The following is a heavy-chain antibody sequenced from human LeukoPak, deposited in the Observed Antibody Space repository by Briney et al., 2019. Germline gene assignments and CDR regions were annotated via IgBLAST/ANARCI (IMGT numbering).Heavy chain of an antibody. CDR1: GGSISSSNW. CDR3: ARVGINPGDYYYSGMDV. J-gene: IGHJ6*02. D-gene: IGHD1-1*01. Sequence: SETLSLTFDVSGGSISSSNWWSWVRQSPERGLEWLAEIYHSGSFNRNPSLKSRVTISVDKSKNQFSLNLTSVTAADTAVYYCARVGINPGDYYYSGMDVWGQGTTVTVS. CDR2: IYHSGSF. V-gene: IGHV4-4*02.